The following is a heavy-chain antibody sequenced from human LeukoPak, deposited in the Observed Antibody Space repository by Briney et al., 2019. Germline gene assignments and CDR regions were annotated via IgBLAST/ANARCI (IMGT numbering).Heavy chain of an antibody. CDR1: GGTFSSYA. D-gene: IGHD6-19*01. CDR3: AISSGWSFVVASWFDP. J-gene: IGHJ5*02. V-gene: IGHV1-2*02. Sequence: GASVKVSCKASGGTFSSYAISWVRQAPGQGLEWMGWINPNSGGTNYAQKFQGRVTMTRDTSISTAYMELSRLRSDDTAVYYCAISSGWSFVVASWFDPWGQGTLVTVSS. CDR2: INPNSGGT.